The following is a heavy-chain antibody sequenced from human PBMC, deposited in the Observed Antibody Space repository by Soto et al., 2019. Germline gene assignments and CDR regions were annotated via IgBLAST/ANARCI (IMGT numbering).Heavy chain of an antibody. D-gene: IGHD3-3*01. Sequence: QVQLLQSGGEVKKPGASVKVSFQASGYIFSNFAISWVRQAPGQGLECMGWISVHNGNTKFAQHRQGRVALTTDTCTSTASMELWSLTSADTAVYYCARDSPYNAFCGGVIENYSYNMDVWGQGTTVTVSS. V-gene: IGHV1-18*01. CDR3: ARDSPYNAFCGGVIENYSYNMDV. CDR1: GYIFSNFA. CDR2: ISVHNGNT. J-gene: IGHJ6*02.